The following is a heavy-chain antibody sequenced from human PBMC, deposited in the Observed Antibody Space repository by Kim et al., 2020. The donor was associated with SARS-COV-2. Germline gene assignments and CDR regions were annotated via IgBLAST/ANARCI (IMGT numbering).Heavy chain of an antibody. V-gene: IGHV3-23*01. CDR1: GFTLSTCA. CDR3: ATRPCDGLYAPWDY. D-gene: IGHD2-2*01. J-gene: IGHJ4*02. CDR2: ISATSGIT. Sequence: PGGSLRLSCVVSGFTLSTCAMTWVRQAPGKGLEWVSTISATSGITYYADSVKGRFTVSRDNSKNTLDLQMNSLRAEDTALYYCATRPCDGLYAPWDYWGRGTLVTVSS.